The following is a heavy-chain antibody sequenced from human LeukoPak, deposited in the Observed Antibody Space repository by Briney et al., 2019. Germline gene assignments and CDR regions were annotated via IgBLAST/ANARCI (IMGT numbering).Heavy chain of an antibody. CDR3: AREMTYYYDSSGYGAFDI. CDR1: GGTFSSYA. D-gene: IGHD3-22*01. J-gene: IGHJ3*02. V-gene: IGHV1-69*06. Sequence: SVKVSCKASGGTFSSYAISWVRQAPGQGLEWMGGIIPIFGTANYAQKFQGRVTITADKSTSTAYMELSSLRSEDTAVYYCAREMTYYYDSSGYGAFDIWGQGTMVTVSS. CDR2: IIPIFGTA.